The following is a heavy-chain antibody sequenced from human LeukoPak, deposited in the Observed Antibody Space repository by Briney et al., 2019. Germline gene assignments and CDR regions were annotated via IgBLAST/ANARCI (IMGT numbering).Heavy chain of an antibody. V-gene: IGHV3-30*02. CDR3: AKDSLSSSWYGFDY. CDR1: GFTFSSYG. CDR2: IRYDGSNK. D-gene: IGHD6-13*01. J-gene: IGHJ4*02. Sequence: PGGSLRLSCAASGFTFSSYGMHWVRQAPGKGLEWVAFIRYDGSNKYYADSVKGRFTISRDNSKNTLYLQMNSLRAEDTAVYYCAKDSLSSSWYGFDYWGQGTLVTVSS.